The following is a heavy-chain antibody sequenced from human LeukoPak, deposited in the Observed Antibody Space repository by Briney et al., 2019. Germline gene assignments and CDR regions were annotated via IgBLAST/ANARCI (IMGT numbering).Heavy chain of an antibody. CDR1: GYSFTNYG. Sequence: ASVKVSCKASGYSFTNYGINWVRQATGQGLEWMGWMNPNSGNTGYAQKFQGRVTMTRNTSISTAYMELSSLRSEDTAVYYCARGQYYDILTGYSYYYGMDVWGQGTTVTVSS. V-gene: IGHV1-8*02. D-gene: IGHD3-9*01. J-gene: IGHJ6*02. CDR3: ARGQYYDILTGYSYYYGMDV. CDR2: MNPNSGNT.